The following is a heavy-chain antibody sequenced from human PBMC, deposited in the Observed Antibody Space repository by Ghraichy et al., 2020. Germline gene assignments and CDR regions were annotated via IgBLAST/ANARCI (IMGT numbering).Heavy chain of an antibody. V-gene: IGHV1-2*02. Sequence: ASVKVSCKASGYTFTGYYMHWVRQAPGQGLEWMGWINPNSGGTNYAQKFQGRVTMTRDTSISTAYMELSRLRSDDTAMYYCAREYYYGSGTRGDWFDPWGQGTLVTVSS. CDR1: GYTFTGYY. J-gene: IGHJ5*02. D-gene: IGHD3-10*01. CDR3: AREYYYGSGTRGDWFDP. CDR2: INPNSGGT.